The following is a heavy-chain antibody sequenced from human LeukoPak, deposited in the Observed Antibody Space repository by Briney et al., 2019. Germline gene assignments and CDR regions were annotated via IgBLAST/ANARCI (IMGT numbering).Heavy chain of an antibody. CDR1: EFIFSTYW. J-gene: IGHJ4*02. CDR2: ITASGTAM. V-gene: IGHV3-48*02. D-gene: IGHD1-26*01. Sequence: GGSLRLSCAASEFIFSTYWMSWVRQAPGKGLEWVSHITASGTAMFYADSVKGRFTISRDNAKNSLYLQMNSLRDEDTAVYYCASSGSYRFDYWGQGTLVTVSS. CDR3: ASSGSYRFDY.